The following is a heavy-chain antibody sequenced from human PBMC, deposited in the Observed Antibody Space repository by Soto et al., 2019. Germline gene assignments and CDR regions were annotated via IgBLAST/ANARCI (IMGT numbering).Heavy chain of an antibody. CDR1: GDSISDNSYF. CDR2: ISYSGST. Sequence: SETLSLTCIVTGDSISDNSYFWGWIRQPPGKGLEWIGSISYSGSTYHNPSLKSRVTISVDTSTNHFSLKLSSVTAADTAVYYCARHSSGSETYFKISCFDPWGQGALVTVSS. J-gene: IGHJ5*02. D-gene: IGHD3-10*01. CDR3: ARHSSGSETYFKISCFDP. V-gene: IGHV4-39*01.